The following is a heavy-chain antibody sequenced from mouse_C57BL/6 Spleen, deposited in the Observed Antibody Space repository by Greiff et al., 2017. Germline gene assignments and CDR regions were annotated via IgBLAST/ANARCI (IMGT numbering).Heavy chain of an antibody. CDR1: GYAFSSYW. J-gene: IGHJ3*01. CDR3: AGDGYPFAY. V-gene: IGHV1-80*01. Sequence: VQLQESGAELVKPGASVKISCKASGYAFSSYWMHWVKQRPGKGLEWIGQIYPGDGDTNYNGKFTGKATLTADKSSSTAYMQLSSLTSEDSAVYFCAGDGYPFAYWGQGTLVTVSA. D-gene: IGHD2-3*01. CDR2: IYPGDGDT.